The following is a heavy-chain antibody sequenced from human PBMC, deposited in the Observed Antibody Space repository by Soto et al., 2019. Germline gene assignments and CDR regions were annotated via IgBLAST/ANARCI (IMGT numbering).Heavy chain of an antibody. D-gene: IGHD1-26*01. Sequence: PSQPLSLTCSITGDSVSINSAGWSWVRQSPSRGLEWLGRTYYRSKWYYEYAVSVRGRITINPDTSKNQYSLQLNSVTPEDTAVYFCARGEQYSGRIFDYWGQGTLVPVSS. CDR1: GDSVSINSAG. CDR2: TYYRSKWYY. V-gene: IGHV6-1*01. CDR3: ARGEQYSGRIFDY. J-gene: IGHJ4*01.